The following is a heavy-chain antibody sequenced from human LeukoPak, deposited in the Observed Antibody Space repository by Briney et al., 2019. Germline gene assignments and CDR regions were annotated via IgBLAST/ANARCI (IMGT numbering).Heavy chain of an antibody. D-gene: IGHD3-3*01. J-gene: IGHJ5*02. CDR1: GGSNY. CDR2: IYTSGST. Sequence: LETLSLTCTVSGGSNYWSWLRQPAGKGLEWIGRIYTSGSTNYNPSLKSRVTMSVDTSKNQFSLKLSSVTAADTAVYYCARDGTYYDFWSGYSYNWFDPWGQGALVTVSS. V-gene: IGHV4-4*07. CDR3: ARDGTYYDFWSGYSYNWFDP.